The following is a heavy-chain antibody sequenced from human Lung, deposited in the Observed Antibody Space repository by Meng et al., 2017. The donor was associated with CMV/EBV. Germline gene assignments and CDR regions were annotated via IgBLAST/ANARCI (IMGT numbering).Heavy chain of an antibody. Sequence: SGFTFSNAWMSWVRQAPGKVLEWVGRIISEADGGTTHHAAPVKGRFTISRDDSKNTLYLQMNSLKTEDTAMYYCATDLYYDDSGLRDYWGRGTLVTVSS. CDR3: ATDLYYDDSGLRDY. CDR2: IISEADGGTT. D-gene: IGHD3-22*01. CDR1: GFTFSNAW. V-gene: IGHV3-15*01. J-gene: IGHJ4*02.